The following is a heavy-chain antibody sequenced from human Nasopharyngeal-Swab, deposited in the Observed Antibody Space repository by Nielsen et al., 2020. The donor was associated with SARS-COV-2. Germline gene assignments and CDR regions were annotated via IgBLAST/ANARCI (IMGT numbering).Heavy chain of an antibody. J-gene: IGHJ4*02. CDR3: ARRSSGWGSYFNY. D-gene: IGHD6-19*01. CDR2: ISSTSGNM. V-gene: IGHV3-48*04. CDR1: GFTFSNYD. Sequence: GESLKISCAASGFTFSNYDMNWVRQAPGKGLECLSYISSTSGNMYYTDSVKGRFTISRDNAKNSLYLQMNSLRAEDTAVYYCARRSSGWGSYFNYWGQGTLVTVSS.